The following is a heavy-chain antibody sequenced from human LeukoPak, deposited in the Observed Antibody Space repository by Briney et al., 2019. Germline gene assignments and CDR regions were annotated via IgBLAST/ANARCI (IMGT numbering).Heavy chain of an antibody. CDR1: GFTFSNYG. J-gene: IGHJ4*02. V-gene: IGHV3-33*06. CDR2: IWYDGSNK. D-gene: IGHD4-17*01. CDR3: AKVGHGDYYLDY. Sequence: GRSLRLSCAASGFTFSNYGMHWVRQAPGKGLEWVAVIWYDGSNKYYADSVKGRFTISRDNSKNTLYLQMNSLRAEDTAVYYCAKVGHGDYYLDYWGRGTLVTVSS.